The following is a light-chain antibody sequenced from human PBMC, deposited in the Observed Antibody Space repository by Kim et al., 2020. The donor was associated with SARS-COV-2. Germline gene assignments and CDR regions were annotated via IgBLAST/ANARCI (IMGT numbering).Light chain of an antibody. CDR1: QGISNY. J-gene: IGKJ4*01. Sequence: DIQMTQSPSAMSASVGDRDTITCRASQGISNYLAWFQQKPGKVPKRLIYAAFSMQSGVPSRFSGSGSGKEFTLTISSLQPEDFATYYCLQHNSYPLPFGGRTKVEIK. V-gene: IGKV1-17*03. CDR2: AAF. CDR3: LQHNSYPLP.